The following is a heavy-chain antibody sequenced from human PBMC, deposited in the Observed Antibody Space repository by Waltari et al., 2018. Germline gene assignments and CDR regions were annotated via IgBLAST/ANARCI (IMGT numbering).Heavy chain of an antibody. CDR3: ASELLGPFDY. V-gene: IGHV3-7*01. J-gene: IGHJ4*02. Sequence: EVQLVESGGGLVQPGGSLRLSCAASGFTFNKYWMHWVRQAPGKGLEWVANIKEDGSVKQYVGSVKVRVSIARDNAGNSLYLQMSSLRTEDTAVYYCASELLGPFDYWGLGTLVTVSS. D-gene: IGHD2-15*01. CDR1: GFTFNKYW. CDR2: IKEDGSVK.